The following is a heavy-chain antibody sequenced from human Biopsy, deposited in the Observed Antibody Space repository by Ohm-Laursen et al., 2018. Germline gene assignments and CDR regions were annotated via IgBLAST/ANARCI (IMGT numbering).Heavy chain of an antibody. CDR1: GFDFSDYS. Sequence: SLRLSCSASGFDFSDYSMSWVRQAPGKGLEWVAVIWYDGSNKYSADSVKGRFSISRDNSKNTVYLQMNSLRAADTAVYYCARDRYYGSESYYSHYNMDVWDQGTTVSVSS. CDR2: IWYDGSNK. V-gene: IGHV3-33*08. D-gene: IGHD3-10*01. J-gene: IGHJ6*02. CDR3: ARDRYYGSESYYSHYNMDV.